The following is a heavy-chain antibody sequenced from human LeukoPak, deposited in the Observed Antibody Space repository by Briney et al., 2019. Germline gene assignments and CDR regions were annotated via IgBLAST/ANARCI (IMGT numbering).Heavy chain of an antibody. CDR2: ISSSSSYT. Sequence: GGSLRLSCEASGFIFSDYYMSWIRQAPGKGLEWVSYISSSSSYTNYADSVKGRFTISRDNAKNSLYLQMNSLRAEDTAVYYCAGGYGSGSYVLFYWGQGTLVTVSS. J-gene: IGHJ4*02. CDR1: GFIFSDYY. V-gene: IGHV3-11*03. CDR3: AGGYGSGSYVLFY. D-gene: IGHD3-10*01.